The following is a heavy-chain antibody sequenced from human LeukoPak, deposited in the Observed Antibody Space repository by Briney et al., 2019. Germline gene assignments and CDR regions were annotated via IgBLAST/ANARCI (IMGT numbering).Heavy chain of an antibody. V-gene: IGHV3-74*01. CDR3: AKDVDYGEPYYSFYMDV. D-gene: IGHD4-17*01. Sequence: PGGSLRLSCAASGFTLSNYWMHWVRQAPGKGLVWVSRINSDGSRTNYADSVQGRFTISSDNAKNTLYLQMTSLRAEDTALYYCAKDVDYGEPYYSFYMDVWGRGTTVTVSS. CDR1: GFTLSNYW. CDR2: INSDGSRT. J-gene: IGHJ6*03.